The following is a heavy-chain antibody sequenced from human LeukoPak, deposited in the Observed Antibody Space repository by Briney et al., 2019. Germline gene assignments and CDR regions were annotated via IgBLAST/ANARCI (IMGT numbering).Heavy chain of an antibody. V-gene: IGHV1-69-2*01. J-gene: IGHJ3*02. Sequence: ASVKVSCKASGYTFTDYYMRWVQQAPGKGLEWMGRVDPEDGETIYAEKFQGRVTITADTSTDTAYMELSSLRSEDTAVYYCARVPATVTPAGAFDIWGQGTMVTVSS. D-gene: IGHD4-17*01. CDR3: ARVPATVTPAGAFDI. CDR2: VDPEDGET. CDR1: GYTFTDYY.